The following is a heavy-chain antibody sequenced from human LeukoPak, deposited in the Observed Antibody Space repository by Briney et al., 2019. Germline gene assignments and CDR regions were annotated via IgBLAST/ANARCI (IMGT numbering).Heavy chain of an antibody. CDR1: GFTVSSNY. Sequence: PGGSLRLSCAASGFTVSSNYMSWVRQAPGKGLEWVSYISSSGSTIYYADSVKGRLTISRDNSKNSLYLQMNSLTTEDTALYYCAKERGSSGYFDYWGQGTLVTVSS. CDR2: ISSSGSTI. V-gene: IGHV3-11*01. CDR3: AKERGSSGYFDY. D-gene: IGHD6-6*01. J-gene: IGHJ4*02.